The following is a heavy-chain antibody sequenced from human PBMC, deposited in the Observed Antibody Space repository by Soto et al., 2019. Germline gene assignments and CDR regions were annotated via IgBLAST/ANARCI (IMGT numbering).Heavy chain of an antibody. D-gene: IGHD3-22*01. J-gene: IGHJ4*02. V-gene: IGHV4-31*03. CDR1: GGSISSGGYY. CDR3: ARGTYYYDSSGLDY. CDR2: IYYSGST. Sequence: PSETLSLTCTVSGGSISSGGYYWSWIRQHPGKGLEWIGYIYYSGSTYYNPSLKSRVTISVDTSKNQFSLKLSSVTAADTAVYYCARGTYYYDSSGLDYWGQGTLVTVSS.